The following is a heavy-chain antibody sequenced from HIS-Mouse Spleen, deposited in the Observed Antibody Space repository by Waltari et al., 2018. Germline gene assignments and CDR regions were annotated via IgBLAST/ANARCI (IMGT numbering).Heavy chain of an antibody. CDR3: AREIPYSSSWYDWYFDL. J-gene: IGHJ2*01. D-gene: IGHD6-13*01. CDR2: IYYSGTT. CDR1: GGSISSSSYY. Sequence: QLQLQESGPGLVKPSETLSLTCTVSGGSISSSSYYWGWIRQPPGKGLEWIGSIYYSGTTYYHPSLKSRVTISVDTSKNQFSLKLSSVTAADTAVYYCAREIPYSSSWYDWYFDLWGCGTLVTVSS. V-gene: IGHV4-39*07.